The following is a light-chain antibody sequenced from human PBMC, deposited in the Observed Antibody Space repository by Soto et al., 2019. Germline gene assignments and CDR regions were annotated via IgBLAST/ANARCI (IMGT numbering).Light chain of an antibody. Sequence: DSHMTRSPSSLSSSVGDRVTITCLGSQGIRNDLGWYQQKPGKAPKRLIYAASSLQSGVPSRFSGRGSRKELTITISSMQPEDFATYYCIKHNNHKWKFGQGTNVDIK. CDR3: IKHNNHKWK. CDR1: QGIRND. CDR2: AAS. J-gene: IGKJ1*01. V-gene: IGKV1-17*01.